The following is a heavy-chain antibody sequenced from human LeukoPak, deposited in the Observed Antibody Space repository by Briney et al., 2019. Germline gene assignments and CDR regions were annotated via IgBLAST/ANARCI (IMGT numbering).Heavy chain of an antibody. D-gene: IGHD3-3*01. J-gene: IGHJ6*02. CDR1: GGTFSSYA. Sequence: GASVKVSCKASGGTFSSYAISWVRQAPGQGLEWMGGIIPIFGTANYAQKFRVTITADESTSTAYMELSSLRSEDTAVYYCARAIYYDFWSGYREYYYYGMDVWGQGTTVTVSS. CDR2: IIPIFGTA. V-gene: IGHV1-69*13. CDR3: ARAIYYDFWSGYREYYYYGMDV.